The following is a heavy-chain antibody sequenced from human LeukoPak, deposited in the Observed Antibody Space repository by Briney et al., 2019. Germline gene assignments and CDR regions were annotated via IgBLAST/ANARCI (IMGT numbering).Heavy chain of an antibody. Sequence: PSETLSLTCAVYGGSFSGSYWSWIRQPPGKGLEWIAGYIYYSGSTNYNPSLKSRVTISVDSSKNQFSLKLSSVTAADTAVYYCARDKGGPAQYGMDVWGQGTTVTVSS. CDR1: GGSFSGSY. V-gene: IGHV4-59*01. J-gene: IGHJ6*02. CDR2: IYYSGST. CDR3: ARDKGGPAQYGMDV. D-gene: IGHD2-15*01.